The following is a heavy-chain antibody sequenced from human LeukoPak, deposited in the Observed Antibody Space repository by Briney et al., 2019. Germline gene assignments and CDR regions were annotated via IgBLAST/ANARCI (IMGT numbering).Heavy chain of an antibody. V-gene: IGHV3-30*03. D-gene: IGHD2-2*01. CDR2: ISYDGSNK. Sequence: GGSLRLSCAASGFTFSSYGMHWVRQAPGKGLEWGAVISYDGSNKYYADSVKGRYTISRDNSKNTLYLQMNSLRAEDTAVYYCARWLGGCRGYCSSTSCSIDYWGQGTLVTVSS. J-gene: IGHJ4*02. CDR1: GFTFSSYG. CDR3: ARWLGGCRGYCSSTSCSIDY.